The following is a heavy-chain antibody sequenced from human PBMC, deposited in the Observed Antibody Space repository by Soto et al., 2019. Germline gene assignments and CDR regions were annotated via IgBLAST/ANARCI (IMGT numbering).Heavy chain of an antibody. CDR2: MNPNSGNT. J-gene: IGHJ6*03. CDR3: ARGTDHWAFCGGDCYKYYYYYYMDV. CDR1: GYTFTRYD. Sequence: ASVKVSCKASGYTFTRYDINWVRQATGQGLEWMGWMNPNSGNTGYAQKFQGRVTMTRNPSISTAYLELSSLRSEDTAVYYCARGTDHWAFCGGDCYKYYYYYYMDVGGKGPTVTVPS. D-gene: IGHD2-21*01. V-gene: IGHV1-8*01.